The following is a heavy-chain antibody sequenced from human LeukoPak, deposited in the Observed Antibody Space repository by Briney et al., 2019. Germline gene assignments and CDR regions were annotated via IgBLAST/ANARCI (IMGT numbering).Heavy chain of an antibody. CDR3: ARVRRSEYQLLYLDY. Sequence: PSDPLSLTCTVSGGSIRSYHWIWIRHPPGEGLARIGFIFCDGTTNFNPSVRGRVTISLDTSKNQFSLKLSSVTAADTAVYYCARVRRSEYQLLYLDYWGQGTLVTGSS. D-gene: IGHD2-2*01. CDR2: IFCDGTT. J-gene: IGHJ4*02. CDR1: GGSIRSYH. V-gene: IGHV4-59*07.